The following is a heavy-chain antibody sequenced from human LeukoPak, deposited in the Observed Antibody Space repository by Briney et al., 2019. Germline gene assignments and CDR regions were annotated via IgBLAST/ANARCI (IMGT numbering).Heavy chain of an antibody. D-gene: IGHD3-3*01. CDR1: GYTFTSYY. J-gene: IGHJ3*02. CDR2: MNPSGGST. Sequence: GASVKVSCKASGYTFTSYYMHWVRQAPGQGLEWMEIMNPSGGSTSYAQKFQGRVTMTRDTSTSTVYMELSSLRSEDTAVYYCARNGPEFWSGRAFDIWGQGTMVTVSS. V-gene: IGHV1-46*01. CDR3: ARNGPEFWSGRAFDI.